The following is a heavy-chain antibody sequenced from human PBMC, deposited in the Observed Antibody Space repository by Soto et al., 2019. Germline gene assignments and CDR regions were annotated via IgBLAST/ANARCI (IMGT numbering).Heavy chain of an antibody. D-gene: IGHD1-1*01. Sequence: SETLSLTCTVSGGSISSYYWSWIRQPPGKGLEWIGYIYYSGSTNYNPSLKILVAISVDTSKNQFYLKLSSVTAADTCAYYSAREKERGARDAFDIWGQGTMVTVSS. J-gene: IGHJ3*02. CDR1: GGSISSYY. CDR3: AREKERGARDAFDI. CDR2: IYYSGST. V-gene: IGHV4-59*01.